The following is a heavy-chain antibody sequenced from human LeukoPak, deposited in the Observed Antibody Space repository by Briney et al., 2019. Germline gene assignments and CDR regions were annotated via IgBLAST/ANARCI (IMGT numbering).Heavy chain of an antibody. CDR3: ARRSSSEF. CDR2: INLGNSDT. J-gene: IGHJ4*02. Sequence: GESLKISCKGSGYSFSNYWIGWVRQMPGKGLEWMAIINLGNSDTKYNPAFQGQVTISADKSISTAYLQWGSLKASDSAMYYCARRSSSEFWGQGTLATVSS. V-gene: IGHV5-51*01. CDR1: GYSFSNYW. D-gene: IGHD6-6*01.